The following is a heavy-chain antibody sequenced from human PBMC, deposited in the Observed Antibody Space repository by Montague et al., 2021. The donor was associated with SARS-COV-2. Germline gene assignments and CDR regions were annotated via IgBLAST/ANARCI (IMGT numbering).Heavy chain of an antibody. V-gene: IGHV4-39*07. CDR1: GGSIRSRNHF. J-gene: IGHJ6*02. CDR2: ISYSGST. Sequence: SETLSLTCTVSGGSIRSRNHFWGWFRQPPGQRLEWIGTISYSGSTYYSPSLKSRVIISADTSKNQFSLNLRSVTATDTAVYFCGLGRGFAVGNHYYYSYGLDVWGQGTTVTVSS. CDR3: GLGRGFAVGNHYYYSYGLDV. D-gene: IGHD3-10*01.